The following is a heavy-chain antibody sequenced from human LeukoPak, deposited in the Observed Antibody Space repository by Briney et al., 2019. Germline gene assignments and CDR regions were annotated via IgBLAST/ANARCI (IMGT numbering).Heavy chain of an antibody. CDR1: GFTFSSYE. CDR2: ISSSGSTI. J-gene: IGHJ4*02. V-gene: IGHV3-48*03. CDR3: PRDFWSGYCY. D-gene: IGHD3-3*01. Sequence: GGSLRLSCAASGFTFSSYEMNWVRQAPGKGLEWVSYISSSGSTIYYADSVKGRFTISRDNAKNSLYLQMNSLRAEDTAVYYCPRDFWSGYCYWGQGTLVTVSS.